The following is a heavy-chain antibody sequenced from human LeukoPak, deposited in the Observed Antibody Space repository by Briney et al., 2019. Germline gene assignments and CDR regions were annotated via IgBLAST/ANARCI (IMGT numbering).Heavy chain of an antibody. J-gene: IGHJ4*02. CDR3: ARAPERGTTDY. Sequence: PGGSLRLSCAASGFTFSSYWMSWVRQAPGKGLDWVVNIKQDGSEKYYVDSVKGRFTISRDNAKNSLYLQMNSLRVEDTAIYYCARAPERGTTDYWGQGTLVTVSS. V-gene: IGHV3-7*01. CDR2: IKQDGSEK. CDR1: GFTFSSYW. D-gene: IGHD1-1*01.